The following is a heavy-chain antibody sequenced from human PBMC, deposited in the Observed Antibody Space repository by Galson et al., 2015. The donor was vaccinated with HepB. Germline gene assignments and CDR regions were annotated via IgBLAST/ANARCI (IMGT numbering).Heavy chain of an antibody. D-gene: IGHD6-13*01. CDR3: AKDHVAAAGIQSYYFDY. CDR2: ISWDGGST. Sequence: SLRLSCAASGFTFDDYTMHWVRQAPGKGLEWVSLISWDGGSTYYADSVKGRFTISRDNSKNSLYLQMNILRTEDTALYYCAKDHVAAAGIQSYYFDYWGQGTLVTVSS. V-gene: IGHV3-43*01. CDR1: GFTFDDYT. J-gene: IGHJ4*02.